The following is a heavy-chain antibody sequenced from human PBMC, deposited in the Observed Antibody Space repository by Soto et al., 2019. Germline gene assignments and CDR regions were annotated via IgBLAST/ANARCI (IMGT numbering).Heavy chain of an antibody. CDR2: ISAENGYT. J-gene: IGHJ6*03. CDR3: ARMTAPPFHLADDYYYYMDV. V-gene: IGHV1-18*01. CDR1: GYTFVKYG. Sequence: QVQLVQSGSEVKKPGASVKVSCKASGYTFVKYGISWVRQAPGQGPEWMAWISAENGYTNYAQKFQGRVIVTTETSTDTGYLEVRSLRPDDTAVYYCARMTAPPFHLADDYYYYMDVWGKGTTVTVSS. D-gene: IGHD3-16*01.